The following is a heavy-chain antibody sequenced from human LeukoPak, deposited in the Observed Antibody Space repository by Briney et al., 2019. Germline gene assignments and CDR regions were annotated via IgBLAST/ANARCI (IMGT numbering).Heavy chain of an antibody. CDR3: ARVLAATGWFDP. V-gene: IGHV1-69*01. D-gene: IGHD2-15*01. J-gene: IGHJ5*02. Sequence: MVCIIPIFGTSNYAQKFQGRVTITGDESTSTAYMELSSLRSEDTAVYYCARVLAATGWFDPWGQGTLVTVSS. CDR2: IIPIFGTS.